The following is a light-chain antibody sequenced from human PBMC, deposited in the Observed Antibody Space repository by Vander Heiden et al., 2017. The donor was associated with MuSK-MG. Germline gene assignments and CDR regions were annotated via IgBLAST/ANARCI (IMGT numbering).Light chain of an antibody. V-gene: IGKV1-8*01. CDR1: QGISSY. J-gene: IGKJ1*01. CDR2: AAS. CDR3: QQYDRYPGT. Sequence: AIRMTQSPSSFSASTGDRVTITCRASQGISSYLAWYQQKPGKAPKLLIYAASTLQSGVPSRFSGSGSGTDFTLTISCLQSEDFATYYCQQYDRYPGTFGQGTKVEIK.